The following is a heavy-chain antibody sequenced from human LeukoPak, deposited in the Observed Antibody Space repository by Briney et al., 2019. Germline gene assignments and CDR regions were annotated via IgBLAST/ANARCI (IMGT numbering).Heavy chain of an antibody. V-gene: IGHV3-73*01. CDR2: IRSTANNYAT. J-gene: IGHJ4*02. CDR1: AFTLASSG. D-gene: IGHD3-22*01. CDR3: TSRGDKHYGSSGGDF. Sequence: AGGSRKPACPASAFTLASSGTDWVRQVAGKGLGWVGRIRSTANNYATAYAASVKARFTISRDASQNTAYLQMNSPETEETTVYYCTSRGDKHYGSSGGDFWGQGTLVTVSS.